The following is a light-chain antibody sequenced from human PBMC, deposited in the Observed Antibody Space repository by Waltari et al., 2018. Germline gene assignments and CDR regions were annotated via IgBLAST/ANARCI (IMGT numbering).Light chain of an antibody. Sequence: QPVVPQEPSLSVSPGGTVTPPCALSSGSLSTTSYATWYQQTPGQAPRTLVYKANARSSGVPDRFSGSILGNTAALTITGAQADDESDYYCALNMGSGIWVFGGGTRLTVL. CDR3: ALNMGSGIWV. V-gene: IGLV8-61*01. CDR2: KAN. J-gene: IGLJ3*02. CDR1: SGSLSTTSY.